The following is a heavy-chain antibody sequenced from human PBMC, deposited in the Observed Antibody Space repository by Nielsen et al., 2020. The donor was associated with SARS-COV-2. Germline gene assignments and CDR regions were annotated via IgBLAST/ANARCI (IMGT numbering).Heavy chain of an antibody. D-gene: IGHD5-12*01. V-gene: IGHV3-74*01. CDR3: ARGRGDGGGGYDRTPFDY. J-gene: IGHJ4*02. CDR1: GFTFSSYW. Sequence: GGSLRLSCAASGFTFSSYWMHWVRQAPGKGLVWVSRINSDGSSTSYADSVKGRFTISRENAKNSLYLQMNSLRAGDTAVYYCARGRGDGGGGYDRTPFDYWGQGTLVTVSS. CDR2: INSDGSST.